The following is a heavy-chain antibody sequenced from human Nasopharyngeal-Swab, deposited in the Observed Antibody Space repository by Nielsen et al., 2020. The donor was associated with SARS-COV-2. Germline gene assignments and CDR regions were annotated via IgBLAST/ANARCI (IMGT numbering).Heavy chain of an antibody. CDR1: GFTFDDYP. Sequence: GESLKISCAASGFTFDDYPMNWVRQAPGKGLEWVSSISSSSTYIYYADSVKGRFTISRDNAKSSLFLEMNSLRVEDTALYYCATDGYSFGYDRGYWGQGTLVIVSS. J-gene: IGHJ4*02. D-gene: IGHD4-11*01. CDR2: ISSSSTYI. CDR3: ATDGYSFGYDRGY. V-gene: IGHV3-21*01.